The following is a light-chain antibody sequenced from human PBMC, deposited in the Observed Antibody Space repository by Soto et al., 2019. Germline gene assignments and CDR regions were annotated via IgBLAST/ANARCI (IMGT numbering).Light chain of an antibody. V-gene: IGLV1-40*01. J-gene: IGLJ3*02. CDR2: GNS. CDR3: QSYDSSLSGWV. Sequence: QSVLTQPPSVSGAPGQRVTISCTGSSSNIGAGYYVHWYQQLPGTAPKLLIYGNSHRPSGVPDRFSGYKSGTSASLAITGLQAEDEADYYCQSYDSSLSGWVFGGGTKLTVL. CDR1: SSNIGAGYY.